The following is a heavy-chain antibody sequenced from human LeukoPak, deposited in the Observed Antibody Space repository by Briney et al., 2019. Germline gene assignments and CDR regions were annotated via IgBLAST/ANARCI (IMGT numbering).Heavy chain of an antibody. V-gene: IGHV3-48*01. D-gene: IGHD4-17*01. CDR3: ARVRGPTVTTWYFDL. CDR2: ISPRSATI. Sequence: PGGSLRLYCGASGFTFSTHGMILIRQAPGKWLEWVSYISPRSATIYYAGSVKGRLTISRDDARNSLFLQMHSLRAGDTAVYYCARVRGPTVTTWYFDLWGRGTLVTVSS. CDR1: GFTFSTHG. J-gene: IGHJ2*01.